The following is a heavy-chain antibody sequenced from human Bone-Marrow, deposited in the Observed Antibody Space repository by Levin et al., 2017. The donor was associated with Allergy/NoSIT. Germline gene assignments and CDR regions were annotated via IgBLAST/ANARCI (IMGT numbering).Heavy chain of an antibody. CDR2: IGGYSTTR. V-gene: IGHV3-11*01. J-gene: IGHJ4*02. CDR3: ARDFMGRQIN. Sequence: NPGGSLRLSCAASGFTFSEHYMSWIRQAPGKGLEWISYIGGYSTTRSYADSVKGRFIISRDNGNNTVYLQMNSLRVDDTAVYYCARDFMGRQINWGQGTLVTVSS. CDR1: GFTFSEHY. D-gene: IGHD3-10*01.